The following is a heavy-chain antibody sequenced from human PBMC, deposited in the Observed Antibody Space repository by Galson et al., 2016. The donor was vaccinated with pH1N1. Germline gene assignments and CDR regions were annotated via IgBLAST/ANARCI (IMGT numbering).Heavy chain of an antibody. CDR1: GYTLSNFY. D-gene: IGHD1-1*01. J-gene: IGHJ4*02. CDR3: ASFTTPTTGDY. V-gene: IGHV1-46*01. Sequence: SVKVSCKASGYTLSNFYMHWVRQAPGQGLEWMGIIDPSNGGTIYAQKFQGRIIMTVDRPTSTVDMEVSSLRYEDTAIYYCASFTTPTTGDYWGQGTLVTVST. CDR2: IDPSNGGT.